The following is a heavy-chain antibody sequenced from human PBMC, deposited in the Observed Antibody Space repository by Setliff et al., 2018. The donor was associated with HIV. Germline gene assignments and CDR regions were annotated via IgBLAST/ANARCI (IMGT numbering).Heavy chain of an antibody. CDR1: GFTVSSNY. D-gene: IGHD5-18*01. V-gene: IGHV3-53*01. Sequence: GGSLRLSCAASGFTVSSNYLNWVRQAPGKGLEWVSVIYSGGTTYYADSVKGRFTISRDNSKNTLYLQMNSLRAEDPAVYYCARDQWGYSYGYYYYYYMDVWGKGTTVTVSS. CDR3: ARDQWGYSYGYYYYYYMDV. CDR2: IYSGGTT. J-gene: IGHJ6*03.